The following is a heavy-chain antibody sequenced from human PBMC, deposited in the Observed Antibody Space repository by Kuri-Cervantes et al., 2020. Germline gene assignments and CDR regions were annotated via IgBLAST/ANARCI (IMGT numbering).Heavy chain of an antibody. V-gene: IGHV3-7*01. CDR3: VNDGFDV. Sequence: GESLKISCAASGFSFSSDSFNWVRQAPGKGLGWVANINPDGSRKYYLDSVKGRFTISRDNANNALYLQMSSLRVEDTAVYYCVNDGFDVWGQGTLVTVSS. J-gene: IGHJ3*01. CDR1: GFSFSSDS. CDR2: INPDGSRK.